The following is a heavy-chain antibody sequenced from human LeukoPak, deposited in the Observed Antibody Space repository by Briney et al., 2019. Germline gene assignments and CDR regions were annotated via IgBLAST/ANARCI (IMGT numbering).Heavy chain of an antibody. J-gene: IGHJ4*02. CDR2: ISSSSSYM. V-gene: IGHV3-21*01. Sequence: GGSLRLSCAASGFTFSNYGMLWVRQAPGKGLEWVSSISSSSSYMYYADSVKGRFTISRDNAKNSLYLQMNSLRAEDTAVYYCARESDIVVVPAFDYWGQGTLVTVSS. CDR3: ARESDIVVVPAFDY. CDR1: GFTFSNYG. D-gene: IGHD2-2*01.